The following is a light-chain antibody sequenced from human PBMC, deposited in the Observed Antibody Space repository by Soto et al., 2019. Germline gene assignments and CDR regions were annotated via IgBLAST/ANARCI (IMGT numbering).Light chain of an antibody. CDR1: QSIRTS. J-gene: IGKJ5*01. CDR3: QQRNVWPPIT. Sequence: EVVLTQSPATLSLSPGEGATLSCRASQSIRTSLAWYQQKPGQAPRLVIFDASNRANGVPARFGGSGSGTDFTLTINSLEPEDFAVYYCQQRNVWPPITFGQGTRLEI. V-gene: IGKV3-11*01. CDR2: DAS.